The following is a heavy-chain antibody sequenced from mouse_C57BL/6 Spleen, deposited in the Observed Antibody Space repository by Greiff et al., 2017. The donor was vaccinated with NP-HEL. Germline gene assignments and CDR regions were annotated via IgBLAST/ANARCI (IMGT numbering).Heavy chain of an antibody. V-gene: IGHV1-15*01. D-gene: IGHD2-1*01. Sequence: VQRVESGAELVRPGASVTLSCKASGYTFTDYEMHWVKQTPVHGLEWIGAIDPETGGTAYNQKFKGKAILTADKSSSTAYMELRSLTSEDSAVYYCTRKTRNLLWPSFDYWGQGTTLTVSS. CDR3: TRKTRNLLWPSFDY. CDR1: GYTFTDYE. J-gene: IGHJ2*01. CDR2: IDPETGGT.